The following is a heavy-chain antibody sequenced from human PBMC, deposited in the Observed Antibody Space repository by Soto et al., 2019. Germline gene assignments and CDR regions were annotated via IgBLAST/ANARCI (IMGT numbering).Heavy chain of an antibody. CDR1: GYTFTSYA. J-gene: IGHJ5*02. CDR2: INAGNGNT. Sequence: ASVKVSCKASGYTFTSYAMHWVRQAPGQRLEWMGWINAGNGNTKYSQKFQGRVTITRDTSASTAYMELSSLRSEETAVYYCARDRGDYPNWFDPWGQGTLVTVSS. V-gene: IGHV1-3*01. CDR3: ARDRGDYPNWFDP. D-gene: IGHD4-17*01.